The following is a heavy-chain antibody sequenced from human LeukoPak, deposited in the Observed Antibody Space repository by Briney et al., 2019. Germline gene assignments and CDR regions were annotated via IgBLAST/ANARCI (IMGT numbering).Heavy chain of an antibody. CDR3: ARGGYCSSTSCYASGFDY. V-gene: IGHV3-21*01. D-gene: IGHD2-2*01. J-gene: IGHJ4*02. CDR2: ISSSSYI. Sequence: GGSLRLSCAASGFTFSSYSMNWVRQAPGKGLEWVSSISSSSYIYYADSVKGRFTISRDNAKNSLYLQMNSLRAEDTAVYYCARGGYCSSTSCYASGFDYWGQGTLVTVSS. CDR1: GFTFSSYS.